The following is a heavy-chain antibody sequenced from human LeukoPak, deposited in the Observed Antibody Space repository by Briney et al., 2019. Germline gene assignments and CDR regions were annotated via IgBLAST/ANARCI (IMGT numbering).Heavy chain of an antibody. Sequence: PGESLRLSCAASGFTFSSYGMSWVRQAPGKGLEWVPTISGRRDSTSYADSVKGRFTISRDNSKNTLYLQMNSLRAEDTAVYYCARDPNFYYCMDVWGKGTTVTISS. J-gene: IGHJ6*03. CDR2: ISGRRDST. CDR1: GFTFSSYG. CDR3: ARDPNFYYCMDV. V-gene: IGHV3-23*01.